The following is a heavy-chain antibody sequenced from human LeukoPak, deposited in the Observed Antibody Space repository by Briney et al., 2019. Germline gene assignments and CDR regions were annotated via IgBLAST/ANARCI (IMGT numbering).Heavy chain of an antibody. CDR3: ARDGPDYYDSSGYPSYYFDY. CDR2: IYYSGST. V-gene: IGHV4-59*12. CDR1: GGSISSYY. J-gene: IGHJ4*02. Sequence: SETLSLTCTVSGGSISSYYWSWIRQPPGKGLEWIGYIYYSGSTNYNPSLKSRVTMSVNTPKNQFSLKLSSVTAADTAVYYCARDGPDYYDSSGYPSYYFDYWGQGTLVTVSS. D-gene: IGHD3-22*01.